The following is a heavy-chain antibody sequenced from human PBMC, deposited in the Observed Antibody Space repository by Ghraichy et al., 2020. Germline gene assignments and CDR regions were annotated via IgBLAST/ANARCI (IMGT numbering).Heavy chain of an antibody. CDR3: ARDWQQQLGP. Sequence: ASVKDSCRASNYTFPNYIINWVRRAPGQGLEWMGWISTYNGNTNYAQKFQGRVTMTTDTSTSTAYMELWSLRSDDTAIYYCARDWQQQLGPWGQGTLVTVSS. CDR1: NYTFPNYI. V-gene: IGHV1-18*04. J-gene: IGHJ4*02. D-gene: IGHD6-13*01. CDR2: ISTYNGNT.